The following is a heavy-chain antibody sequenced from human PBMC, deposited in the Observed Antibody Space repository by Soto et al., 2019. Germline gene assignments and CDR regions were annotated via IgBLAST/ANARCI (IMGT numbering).Heavy chain of an antibody. J-gene: IGHJ5*02. CDR2: ISGSGISM. CDR3: VRDPRNLGFDP. CDR1: GFSFSGYY. V-gene: IGHV3-11*01. Sequence: QAQLVESGGGLVEPGGSLRLSCAASGFSFSGYYMCWVRQRPGEGPEWISCISGSGISMAYADSVKGRFTVSRDNAKNSLHLQMNSLRDDDTAVYYCVRDPRNLGFDPWGQGTLVTVSS.